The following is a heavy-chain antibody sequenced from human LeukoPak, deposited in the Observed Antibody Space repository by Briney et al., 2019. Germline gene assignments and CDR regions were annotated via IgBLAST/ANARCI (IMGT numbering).Heavy chain of an antibody. Sequence: ETLSLTCTVSDDSITIYYWSWVRQAPGKGLEWVSAISGSGGSTYYADSVKGRFTISRDNSKNTLYLQMNSLRAEDTAVYYCAKASGIVLWFGELLFDYWGQGTLVTVSS. V-gene: IGHV3-23*01. CDR2: ISGSGGST. CDR1: DDSITIYY. CDR3: AKASGIVLWFGELLFDY. J-gene: IGHJ4*02. D-gene: IGHD3-10*01.